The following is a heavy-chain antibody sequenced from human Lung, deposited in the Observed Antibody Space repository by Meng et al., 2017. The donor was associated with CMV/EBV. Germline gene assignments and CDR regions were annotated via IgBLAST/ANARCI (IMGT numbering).Heavy chain of an antibody. V-gene: IGHV3-11*01. CDR2: IRSSGVDK. CDR1: GFSPSDFH. Sequence: GGSXRLXXAASGFSPSDFHMSWIRQAPGKGLEWVSNIRSSGVDKYYADSGKCRFTISRDDAKKSLYLQMNSLRAEDTAVYYCAGDRPPDFFDYWGQGILVTVSS. J-gene: IGHJ4*02. CDR3: AGDRPPDFFDY.